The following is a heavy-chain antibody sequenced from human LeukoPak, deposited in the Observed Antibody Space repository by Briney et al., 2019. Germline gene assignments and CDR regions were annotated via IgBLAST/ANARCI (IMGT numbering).Heavy chain of an antibody. CDR1: GFTFSSYA. Sequence: GGSLRLSCAASGFTFSSYAMSWVRQAPGKGLEWVSVISGSGGSTNYADSVKGRFTISRDNSKNTLFLQMNSLRAEDTAVYYCAKDGGLWVSAHWGDSWGRGTLVTVSS. V-gene: IGHV3-23*01. D-gene: IGHD7-27*01. CDR2: ISGSGGST. CDR3: AKDGGLWVSAHWGDS. J-gene: IGHJ4*02.